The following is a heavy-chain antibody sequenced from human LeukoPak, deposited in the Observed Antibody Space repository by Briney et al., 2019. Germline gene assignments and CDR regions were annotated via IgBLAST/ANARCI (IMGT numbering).Heavy chain of an antibody. CDR1: GFTFSSYW. V-gene: IGHV3-7*01. CDR3: AREPRIYDFWSGYYSERENWFDP. D-gene: IGHD3-3*01. CDR2: IKQDGSEK. Sequence: GGSLRLSCAASGFTFSSYWMSWVRQAPGKGLEWVADIKQDGSEKYYVDSVKGRFTISRDNAKNSLYLQMNSLRAEDTAVYYCAREPRIYDFWSGYYSERENWFDPWSQGTLVTVSS. J-gene: IGHJ5*02.